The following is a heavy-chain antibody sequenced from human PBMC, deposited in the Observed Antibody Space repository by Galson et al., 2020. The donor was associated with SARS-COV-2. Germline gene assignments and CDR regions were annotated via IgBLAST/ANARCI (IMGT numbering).Heavy chain of an antibody. V-gene: IGHV3-15*01. J-gene: IGHJ4*02. CDR2: IKATTAGGTT. D-gene: IGHD6-25*01. Sequence: WGSLRLSCAASGFTFTNAWMSWVRQAPGKGLEWVCHIKATTAGGTTYYAAPVKGRFTISRDDSKNTLYLQMSSLKTDDTDVYYCSAGRSGFWGQGTKVTVSS. CDR3: SAGRSGF. CDR1: GFTFTNAW.